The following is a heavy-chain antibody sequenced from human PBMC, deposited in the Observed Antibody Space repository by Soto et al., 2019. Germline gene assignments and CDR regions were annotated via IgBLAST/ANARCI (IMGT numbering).Heavy chain of an antibody. V-gene: IGHV1-8*01. D-gene: IGHD6-19*01. J-gene: IGHJ3*02. Sequence: GASVKVSCKASGYTFTSYDINWVRQATGQGLEWMGWMNPNSGNTGYAQKFQGRVTMTRNTSISTAYMELSSLRSEDTAVYYCAGGRIAVAGRLAFDIWGQGTMVTVSS. CDR1: GYTFTSYD. CDR2: MNPNSGNT. CDR3: AGGRIAVAGRLAFDI.